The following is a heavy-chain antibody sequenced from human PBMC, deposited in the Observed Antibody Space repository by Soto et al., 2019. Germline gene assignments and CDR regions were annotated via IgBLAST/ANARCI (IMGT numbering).Heavy chain of an antibody. CDR1: GYTFTSYD. Sequence: QVQLVQSGAEVKKSGASVKVSCKASGYTFTSYDINWVRQATGQGLEWMGWMNPNSGNTGYAQKVQGRVTMTRNTSISTAYMELSSLRYEDTAVYYCARERSAAGTGWFDPWGQGTLVTVSS. D-gene: IGHD6-13*01. CDR3: ARERSAAGTGWFDP. CDR2: MNPNSGNT. J-gene: IGHJ5*02. V-gene: IGHV1-8*01.